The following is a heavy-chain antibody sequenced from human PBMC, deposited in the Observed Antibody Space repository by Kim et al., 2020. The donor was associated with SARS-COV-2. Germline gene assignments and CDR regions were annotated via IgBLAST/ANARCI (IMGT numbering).Heavy chain of an antibody. CDR1: GYTFTSFA. J-gene: IGHJ4*02. V-gene: IGHV1-3*01. CDR2: IHAGDGDT. D-gene: IGHD1-1*01. Sequence: ASVKVSCKASGYTFTSFALDWVRQAPGQRLEWMGRIHAGDGDTKYAEKYHDRVTITRDTSASTAYMELSSLTPEDTAVYYCATPLALTLATRGGCWGQGTLVTVSS. CDR3: ATPLALTLATRGGC.